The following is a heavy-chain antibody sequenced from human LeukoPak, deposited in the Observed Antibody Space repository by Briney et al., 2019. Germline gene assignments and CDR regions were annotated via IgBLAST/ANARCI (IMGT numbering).Heavy chain of an antibody. CDR3: ARHMTTANNWFDP. D-gene: IGHD1-1*01. V-gene: IGHV1-2*02. J-gene: IGHJ5*02. CDR1: GYTFTGYY. Sequence: ASVKVSCKASGYTFTGYYMHWVRQAPGQGLEWMGWINPKSGGTNYEQDFQGRVIMTRDTSISTAYMELSSLRSDDTAVYYCARHMTTANNWFDPWGQGTLVTVSS. CDR2: INPKSGGT.